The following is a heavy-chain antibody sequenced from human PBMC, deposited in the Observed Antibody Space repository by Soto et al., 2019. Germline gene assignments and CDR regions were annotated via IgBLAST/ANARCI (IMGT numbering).Heavy chain of an antibody. V-gene: IGHV6-1*01. J-gene: IGHJ3*01. D-gene: IGHD3-10*01. CDR2: TYYRSKWFH. CDR3: ARGNALDV. CDR1: GDSVSSDITS. Sequence: QGQLQQSGPGLVKPSQTLSLTCAISGDSVSSDITSWNWIRQSPSRGLEWLGRTYYRSKWFHDYAASVKSRTTINPDTTKNQFYLEWNSLTPEDTTVYYCARGNALDVWGQGTVVTVSS.